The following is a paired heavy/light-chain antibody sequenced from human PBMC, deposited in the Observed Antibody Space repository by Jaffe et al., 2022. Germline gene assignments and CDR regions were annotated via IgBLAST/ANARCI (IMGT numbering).Light chain of an antibody. J-gene: IGKJ1*01. CDR3: QQYYNTPQT. V-gene: IGKV4-1*01. CDR2: WAS. CDR1: QSVLYSSNNMNY. Sequence: DIVMTQSPESLAVSLGERATINCKSSQSVLYSSNNMNYLAWYQQKPGQPPKLLIYWASTRESGVPDRFSGSGSGTDFTLTISSLQAEDVAVYYCQQYYNTPQTFGRGTKVEIK.
Heavy chain of an antibody. CDR3: ARGPYTAATKPPDY. V-gene: IGHV3-74*01. CDR1: GFTFSTYW. J-gene: IGHJ4*02. D-gene: IGHD1-1*01. CDR2: INADGTTT. Sequence: EVQLVESGGGLVRPGGSLRLSCAASGFTFSTYWMHWVRQSPGKGLVWVSRINADGTTTAYADSVKGRFTISKDNAKNMLYLQMNSLRAEDTAVYYCARGPYTAATKPPDYWGQGTLVTVYS.